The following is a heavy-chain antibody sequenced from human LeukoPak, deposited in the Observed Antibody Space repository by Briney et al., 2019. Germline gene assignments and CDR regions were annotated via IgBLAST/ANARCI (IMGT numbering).Heavy chain of an antibody. CDR1: GFTFSSYG. V-gene: IGHV3-33*01. D-gene: IGHD6-13*01. CDR2: IWYDGSNK. Sequence: PGRSLRLSCAASGFTFSSYGMHWVRQAPGKGLEWVAVIWYDGSNKYYADSVKGRFTISRDNAKNSLYLQMNSLRAEDTAVYYCARVYSNSWYSGYLYMDVWGKGTTVTVSS. CDR3: ARVYSNSWYSGYLYMDV. J-gene: IGHJ6*03.